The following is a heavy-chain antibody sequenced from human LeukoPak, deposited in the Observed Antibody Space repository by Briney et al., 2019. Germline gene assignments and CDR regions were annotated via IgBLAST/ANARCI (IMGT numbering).Heavy chain of an antibody. Sequence: PSETLSLTCAVYGGSFSGYYWSRIRQPPGKGLEWIGEINHSGSTNYNPSLKSRVTISVDTSKNQFSLKLSSVTAADTAVYYCALYYYDSSGYPRGYYYMDVWGKGTTVTVSS. CDR2: INHSGST. J-gene: IGHJ6*03. CDR3: ALYYYDSSGYPRGYYYMDV. D-gene: IGHD3-22*01. V-gene: IGHV4-34*01. CDR1: GGSFSGYY.